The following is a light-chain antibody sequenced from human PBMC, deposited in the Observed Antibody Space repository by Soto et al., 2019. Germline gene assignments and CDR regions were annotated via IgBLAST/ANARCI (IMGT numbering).Light chain of an antibody. V-gene: IGKV3-20*01. CDR3: QQYGSSPLT. Sequence: EIVLTQSPGTLSLSPGERATLSCRASQSVSSSYLAWYQQKPGQAPRLLIYGASSRATGIPDRFSGSGSATDFPLTISSLEPEDFSVYYCQQYGSSPLTFGGGTKVEIK. CDR1: QSVSSSY. J-gene: IGKJ4*01. CDR2: GAS.